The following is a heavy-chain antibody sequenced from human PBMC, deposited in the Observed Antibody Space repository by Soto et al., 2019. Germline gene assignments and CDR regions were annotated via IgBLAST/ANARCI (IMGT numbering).Heavy chain of an antibody. Sequence: XSVKVSCKASGYTFTSYYMHWVRQAPGQGLEWMGIINPSGGSTSYAQKFQGRVTMTRDTSTSTVYMELSSLRSEDTAVYYCARDTYYYDSSGYSGQTLDAFDIWGQGTMVTGSS. J-gene: IGHJ3*02. CDR3: ARDTYYYDSSGYSGQTLDAFDI. D-gene: IGHD3-22*01. CDR1: GYTFTSYY. V-gene: IGHV1-46*01. CDR2: INPSGGST.